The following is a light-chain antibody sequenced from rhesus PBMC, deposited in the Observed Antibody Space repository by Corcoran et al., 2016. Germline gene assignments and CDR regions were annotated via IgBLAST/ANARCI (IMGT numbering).Light chain of an antibody. J-gene: IGKJ4*01. CDR2: AAS. V-gene: IGKV1-43*01. CDR1: QGISTY. Sequence: DIQMTQSPSSLSASVGDRVTITCRASQGISTYLNWYQQKPGKAPKRLIYAASSLESGVPSRFSGSGSETDFTLTISSLQPEDCATYYCLQYNSNPLTFGGGTKVEIK. CDR3: LQYNSNPLT.